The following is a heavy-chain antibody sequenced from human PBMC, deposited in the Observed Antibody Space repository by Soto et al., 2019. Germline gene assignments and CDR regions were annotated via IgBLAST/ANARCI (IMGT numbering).Heavy chain of an antibody. J-gene: IGHJ4*02. CDR2: IKQDGSEK. V-gene: IGHV3-7*01. D-gene: IGHD4-17*01. CDR1: GFTFSSYW. CDR3: ARDFSSYGDSIIPHDY. Sequence: GGSLRLSCAASGFTFSSYWMSWVRQAPGKGLEWVANIKQDGSEKYYVDSVKGRFTISRDNAKNSLYLQMNSLRAEDTAVYYCARDFSSYGDSIIPHDYWGQGTLVTVSS.